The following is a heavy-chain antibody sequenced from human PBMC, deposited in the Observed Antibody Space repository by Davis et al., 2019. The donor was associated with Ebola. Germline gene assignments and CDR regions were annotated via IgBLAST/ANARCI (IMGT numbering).Heavy chain of an antibody. CDR1: GYTFSNYG. CDR2: ISAYDGSI. CDR3: ARSQSTSWYGLFDY. D-gene: IGHD6-13*01. V-gene: IGHV1-18*01. Sequence: AASVKVSCKASGYTFSNYGISWVRQAPGLGLEWMGRISAYDGSINYAQKLQGRVTVTTDTSATTAYMEVRGLTSDDTAVYFCARSQSTSWYGLFDYWGQGTLVTVSS. J-gene: IGHJ4*02.